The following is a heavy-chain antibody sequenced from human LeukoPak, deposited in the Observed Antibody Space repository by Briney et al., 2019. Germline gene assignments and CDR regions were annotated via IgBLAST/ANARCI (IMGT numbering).Heavy chain of an antibody. CDR3: ARGSGWTDY. Sequence: PGGSLRLSCAASGFTFSNYWMSWVSQAPGKGLEWVANIKEDESEKYYVDSVKGRFAVSRDNAKNSLYLQMNSLRAEDTAVYYCARGSGWTDYWGQGTLVTVSS. CDR1: GFTFSNYW. V-gene: IGHV3-7*05. J-gene: IGHJ4*02. CDR2: IKEDESEK. D-gene: IGHD3/OR15-3a*01.